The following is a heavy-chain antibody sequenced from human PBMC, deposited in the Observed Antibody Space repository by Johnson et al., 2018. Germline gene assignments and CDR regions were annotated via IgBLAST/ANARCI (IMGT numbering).Heavy chain of an antibody. D-gene: IGHD4-17*01. Sequence: QLVESGGGLVKPGGSLRLSCAASGFTFSSYSMNWVRQAPGKGLEWVSSISSSSSYIYYADSVKGRFTISRANAKNSLYLQMNSLRAEDTPVDYCAISGYGDYNPYYYYMDVWGKGTTV. CDR1: GFTFSSYS. V-gene: IGHV3-21*01. J-gene: IGHJ6*03. CDR2: ISSSSSYI. CDR3: AISGYGDYNPYYYYMDV.